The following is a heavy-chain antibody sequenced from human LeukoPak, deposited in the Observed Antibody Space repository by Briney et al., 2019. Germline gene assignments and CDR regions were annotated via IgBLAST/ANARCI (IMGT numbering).Heavy chain of an antibody. CDR2: ISPSGGST. J-gene: IGHJ4*02. CDR3: ARGYYDSTLDY. Sequence: AASVKVSCKAFGYTFTSNYMHWVRQAPGQGPEWMGVISPSGGSTTYAQKFQGRVTLTRDMSTSTDYLELSSLRSEDTAVYYCARGYYDSTLDYWGQGTLVTVSS. V-gene: IGHV1-46*01. CDR1: GYTFTSNY. D-gene: IGHD3-22*01.